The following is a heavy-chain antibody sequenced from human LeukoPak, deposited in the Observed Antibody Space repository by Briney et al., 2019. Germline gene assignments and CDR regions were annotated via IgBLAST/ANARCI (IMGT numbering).Heavy chain of an antibody. V-gene: IGHV4-38-2*02. J-gene: IGHJ4*02. D-gene: IGHD6-25*01. Sequence: SETLSLTCTVSGYSISSGYYWGWIRQPPGKRPDWIGSIYQGGATYYNPSLKSRVSISVDTSKNQFSLRLYSVTAADTAVYYCTRRTRIAAGVYNIDFWGQGTLVTVSS. CDR2: IYQGGAT. CDR1: GYSISSGYY. CDR3: TRRTRIAAGVYNIDF.